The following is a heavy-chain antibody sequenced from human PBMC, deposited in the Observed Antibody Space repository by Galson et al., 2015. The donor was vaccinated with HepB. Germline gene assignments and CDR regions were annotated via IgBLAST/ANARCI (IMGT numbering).Heavy chain of an antibody. CDR1: GFTFSSYA. Sequence: SLRLSCAASGFTFSSYAMSWVRQAPGKGLEWVSAISGSGGSTYYADSVKGRFTISRDNSKNTLYLQMNSLRAEDTAVYYCARGGYYDSSGYYPEEYDAFDIWGQGTMVTVSS. V-gene: IGHV3-23*01. D-gene: IGHD3-22*01. CDR3: ARGGYYDSSGYYPEEYDAFDI. J-gene: IGHJ3*02. CDR2: ISGSGGST.